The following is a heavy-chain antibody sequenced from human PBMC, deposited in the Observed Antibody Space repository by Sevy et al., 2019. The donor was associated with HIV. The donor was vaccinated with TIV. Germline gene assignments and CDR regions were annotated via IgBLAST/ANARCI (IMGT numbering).Heavy chain of an antibody. D-gene: IGHD2-15*01. CDR2: IKSKTDGGTT. CDR1: GFTFSNAW. J-gene: IGHJ3*02. Sequence: GGSLRLSCAASGFTFSNAWMSWVRQAPGKGLEWVGRIKSKTDGGTTDYAASVTGRFTMSRDDSKNTLYLQINSLKTEDTAVYYCTVAPQIDAFDIWGQGTMVTASS. V-gene: IGHV3-15*01. CDR3: TVAPQIDAFDI.